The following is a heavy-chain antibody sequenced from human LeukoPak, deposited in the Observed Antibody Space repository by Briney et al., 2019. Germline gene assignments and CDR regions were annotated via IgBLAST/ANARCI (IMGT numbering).Heavy chain of an antibody. CDR3: ARFSSGYQNVFDY. CDR2: IYYSGST. D-gene: IGHD3-22*01. CDR1: GGSISSYY. J-gene: IGHJ4*02. Sequence: PSETLSLTCTVSGGSISSYYWSWIRRPPGNGLEWIGYIYYSGSTNYNPSLKSRVTISVDTSKNQFSLKLSSVTAADTAVYYCARFSSGYQNVFDYWGQGTLVTVSS. V-gene: IGHV4-59*08.